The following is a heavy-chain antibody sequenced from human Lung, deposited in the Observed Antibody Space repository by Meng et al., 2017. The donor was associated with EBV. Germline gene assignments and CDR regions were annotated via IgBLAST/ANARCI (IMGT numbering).Heavy chain of an antibody. V-gene: IGHV3-30*18. Sequence: GLVVEWGGGVVRPGRSLRLSGVASGFAFSDSGMHWVRQAPGKGLEWVAVIFYDGSMKYYGDSVRGRFTISRDNPKNTVYLQMNGLRTEDTALYYCAKGKPVDYWGRGTLVTVSS. CDR2: IFYDGSMK. J-gene: IGHJ4*02. D-gene: IGHD4-23*01. CDR1: GFAFSDSG. CDR3: AKGKPVDY.